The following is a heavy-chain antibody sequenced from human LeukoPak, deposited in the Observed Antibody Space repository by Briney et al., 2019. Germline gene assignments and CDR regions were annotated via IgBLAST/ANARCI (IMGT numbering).Heavy chain of an antibody. V-gene: IGHV1-46*01. CDR3: ASALGSHSGWYDY. J-gene: IGHJ4*02. CDR2: INPSGGST. Sequence: ASVKVSCKASGYTYTSYYMHWVRQAPGQGLELMGIINPSGGSTSYAQKLEGRVTITRDTSKSPLYMELSSLRSEDTAVYYCASALGSHSGWYDYWGQGTLVTVSS. D-gene: IGHD6-19*01. CDR1: GYTYTSYY.